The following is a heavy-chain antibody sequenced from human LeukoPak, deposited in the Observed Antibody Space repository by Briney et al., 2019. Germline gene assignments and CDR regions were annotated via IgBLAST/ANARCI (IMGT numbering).Heavy chain of an antibody. J-gene: IGHJ4*02. Sequence: SQTLSLTCAISGDSVSSNSAAWNWIRQSPSRGLEWLGRTYYRSKWYNDYAVSVKSRITINPDTSKNQFSLKLSSVTAADTAIYYCANSRDRSNIAARRFRVADRHFVYWGQGTLVTVSS. V-gene: IGHV6-1*01. CDR2: TYYRSKWYN. D-gene: IGHD6-6*01. CDR3: ANSRDRSNIAARRFRVADRHFVY. CDR1: GDSVSSNSAA.